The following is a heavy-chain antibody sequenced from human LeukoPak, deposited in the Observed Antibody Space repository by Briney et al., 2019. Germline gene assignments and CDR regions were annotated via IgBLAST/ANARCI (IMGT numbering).Heavy chain of an antibody. D-gene: IGHD5-18*01. Sequence: ASVKVSCKASGYTFTSYGISWVRQAPGQGLEWMGWISAYNGNTGYAQKFQGRVTITRNTSISTPYMELSSLRSEDTAVYYCARGGYSYGLSTFWGQGTLVTVSS. J-gene: IGHJ4*02. CDR1: GYTFTSYG. CDR2: ISAYNGNT. V-gene: IGHV1-8*03. CDR3: ARGGYSYGLSTF.